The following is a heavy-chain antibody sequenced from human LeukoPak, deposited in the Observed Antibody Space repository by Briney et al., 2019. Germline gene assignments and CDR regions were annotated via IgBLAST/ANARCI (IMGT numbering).Heavy chain of an antibody. D-gene: IGHD4-23*01. CDR2: INPSGGST. CDR1: GYTFTSYY. Sequence: ASVKVSCKASGYTFTSYYMHWVRQAPGQGLEWMGIINPSGGSTSYAQKFQGRVTMTRDTSTSTVYMELSSLRAEDTAVYYCAKTIYGGNSNDYWGQGTLVTVSS. V-gene: IGHV1-46*01. J-gene: IGHJ4*02. CDR3: AKTIYGGNSNDY.